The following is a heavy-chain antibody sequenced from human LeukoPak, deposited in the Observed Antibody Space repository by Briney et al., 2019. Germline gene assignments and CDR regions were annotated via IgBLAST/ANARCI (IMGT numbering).Heavy chain of an antibody. CDR2: INPSGGST. CDR3: ARPYCGGDCYSPVGAFDI. J-gene: IGHJ3*02. CDR1: GYTFTSYY. V-gene: IGHV1-46*01. D-gene: IGHD2-21*02. Sequence: ASVKVSCKASGYTFTSYYMHWVRQAPGQGLEWMGIINPSGGSTSYAQKFQGRVTMTRDTSTSTVYMELSSLRSEDTAVYYCARPYCGGDCYSPVGAFDIWGQGTMVTVSS.